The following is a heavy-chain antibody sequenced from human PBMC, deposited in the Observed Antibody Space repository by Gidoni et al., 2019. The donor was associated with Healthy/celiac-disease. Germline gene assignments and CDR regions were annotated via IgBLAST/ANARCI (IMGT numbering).Heavy chain of an antibody. J-gene: IGHJ6*02. D-gene: IGHD2-2*01. CDR3: AGGHYCSSTSCYSYYYYGMDV. Sequence: QVQLQESGPGLVKPSETLSLTCTVSGGSISSSYWSWIRQPAGKGLEWIGRIYTSGSTNYNPSLKSRVTMSVDTSKNQFSLKLSSVTAADTAVYYCAGGHYCSSTSCYSYYYYGMDVWGQGTTVTVSS. V-gene: IGHV4-4*07. CDR1: GGSISSSY. CDR2: IYTSGST.